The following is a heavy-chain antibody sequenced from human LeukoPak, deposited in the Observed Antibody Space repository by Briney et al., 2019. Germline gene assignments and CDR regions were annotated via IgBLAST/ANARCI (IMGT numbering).Heavy chain of an antibody. CDR1: GFTFSSYS. CDR2: ISSSSSYI. J-gene: IGHJ6*02. CDR3: ARDSSGYYGMDV. D-gene: IGHD3-22*01. V-gene: IGHV3-21*01. Sequence: GGSLRLSCAASGFTFSSYSMNWVRQATGKGLEWVSSISSSSSYIYYADSVKGRFTISRDNAKNSLYLQMNSLRAEDTAVYYCARDSSGYYGMDVWGQGTTVTVSS.